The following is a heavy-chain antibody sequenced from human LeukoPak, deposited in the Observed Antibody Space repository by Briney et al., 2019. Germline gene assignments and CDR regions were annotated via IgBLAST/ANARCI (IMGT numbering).Heavy chain of an antibody. CDR1: GYTFTGYY. D-gene: IGHD2-21*01. V-gene: IGHV1-46*01. Sequence: ASVKVSCKASGYTFTGYYMHWVRQAPGQGPEWMGAIFSSGGRTINAQRLQGRITITRDTSTNTVYMDLSSLRSDDTAVYYCAREAGEVSNPEKKFDFWGQGTLVIVSS. CDR3: AREAGEVSNPEKKFDF. CDR2: IFSSGGRT. J-gene: IGHJ4*02.